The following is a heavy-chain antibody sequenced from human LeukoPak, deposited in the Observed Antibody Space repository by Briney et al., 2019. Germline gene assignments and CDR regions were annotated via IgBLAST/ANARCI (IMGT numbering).Heavy chain of an antibody. V-gene: IGHV4-38-2*02. CDR1: GYSISSGYY. CDR3: ARSIKGSGSYYDSH. CDR2: IYYSGST. Sequence: PSETLSLTCTVSGYSISSGYYWGWIRQPPGKGLEWIGYIYYSGSTNYNPSLKSRVTISVDTSKNQFSLKLSSVTAADTAVYYCARSIKGSGSYYDSHWGQGTLVTVSS. D-gene: IGHD3-10*01. J-gene: IGHJ4*02.